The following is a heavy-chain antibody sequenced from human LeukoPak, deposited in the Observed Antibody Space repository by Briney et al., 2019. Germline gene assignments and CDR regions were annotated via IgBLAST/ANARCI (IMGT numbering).Heavy chain of an antibody. CDR3: ARDKGYSGYDLGFDY. Sequence: PSETLSLTCTVSGGSISSYYWSWIRQPPGKGLEWIGYIYYNGSTNYNPSLKSRVTISVDTSKNQFSLKLSSVTAADTAVYYCARDKGYSGYDLGFDYWGQGTLVTVSS. J-gene: IGHJ4*02. CDR1: GGSISSYY. CDR2: IYYNGST. D-gene: IGHD5-12*01. V-gene: IGHV4-59*01.